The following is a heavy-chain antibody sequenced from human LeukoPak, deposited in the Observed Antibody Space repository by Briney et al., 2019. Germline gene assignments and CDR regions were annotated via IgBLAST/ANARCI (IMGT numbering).Heavy chain of an antibody. Sequence: GGSLRLSCAASGFTFSSYSMNWVRQAPGKGLEWVSSISSSSSYIYYADSVKGRFTISRDNAKNSLYLQMNSLRAEDTAVYYCARAGYYDFWSGYYEDYWGQGTLVTVSS. CDR2: ISSSSSYI. V-gene: IGHV3-21*01. J-gene: IGHJ4*02. D-gene: IGHD3-3*01. CDR1: GFTFSSYS. CDR3: ARAGYYDFWSGYYEDY.